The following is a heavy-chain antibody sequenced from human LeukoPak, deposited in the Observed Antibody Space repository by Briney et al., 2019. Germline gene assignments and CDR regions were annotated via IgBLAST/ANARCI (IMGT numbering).Heavy chain of an antibody. CDR2: INPNRGGT. D-gene: IGHD6-19*01. J-gene: IGHJ4*02. V-gene: IGHV1-2*02. Sequence: ASVKVSCKASGYTFTGYYMHWVRQAPGQGLEWMGWINPNRGGTNYAQKFQGRVTMTRDTSISTAYMELSRLRSDDTAVYYCARADSSGWYFESYGFDYWGQGTLVTVSS. CDR3: ARADSSGWYFESYGFDY. CDR1: GYTFTGYY.